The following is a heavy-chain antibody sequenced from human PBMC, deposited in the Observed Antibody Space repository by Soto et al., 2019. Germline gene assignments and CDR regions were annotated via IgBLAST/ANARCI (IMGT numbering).Heavy chain of an antibody. Sequence: DVQLVASGGGLIQPGGSLRLSCAALVLTVRGKKYITWVRQAPGKGLEWVSALYDVDGTYYADSAKGRFTISRDNSNYIISLQMNSLGPDDTAVYYCASWLEREPAYDIWGLGTMVTVSS. J-gene: IGHJ3*02. CDR2: LYDVDGT. D-gene: IGHD1-1*01. CDR1: VLTVRGKKY. CDR3: ASWLEREPAYDI. V-gene: IGHV3-53*01.